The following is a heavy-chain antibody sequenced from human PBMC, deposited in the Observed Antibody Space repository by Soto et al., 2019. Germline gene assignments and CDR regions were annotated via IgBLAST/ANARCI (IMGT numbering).Heavy chain of an antibody. D-gene: IGHD3-10*01. CDR2: IDKVGTDS. CDR3: ARGWFGPDV. J-gene: IGHJ6*03. CDR1: EFTFSGRT. Sequence: EVQMVESGGGLVQPGGSLRLSCAASEFTFSGRTVHWVRQAPGKGLVWISGIDKVGTDSTYADSVKGRFTSSRDNAKNTVYLQMNSLRVEDTAIYYCARGWFGPDVWGKGTTVTVSS. V-gene: IGHV3-74*01.